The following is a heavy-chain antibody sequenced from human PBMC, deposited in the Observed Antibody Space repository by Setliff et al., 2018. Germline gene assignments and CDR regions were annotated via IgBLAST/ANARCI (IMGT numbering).Heavy chain of an antibody. V-gene: IGHV3-74*01. Sequence: GGSLRLSCGASGFTFSNYWMHWVRQAPGKGLVWVSRIDSDGSVTNYADSVRGRFIISRDNAKNTLYLQMNSLRDEDTATYYCGSWSVVAAGTDWGQGTLVTVSS. CDR3: GSWSVVAAGTD. CDR1: GFTFSNYW. J-gene: IGHJ4*02. CDR2: IDSDGSVT. D-gene: IGHD2-15*01.